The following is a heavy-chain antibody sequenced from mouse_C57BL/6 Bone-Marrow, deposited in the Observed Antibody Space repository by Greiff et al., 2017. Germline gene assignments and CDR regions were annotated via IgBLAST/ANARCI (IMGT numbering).Heavy chain of an antibody. V-gene: IGHV5-4*01. CDR2: ISDGGSYT. CDR1: GFTFSSYA. CDR3: ARGPPPTVVAEGYAMDY. D-gene: IGHD1-1*01. J-gene: IGHJ4*01. Sequence: EVQLQQSGGGLVKPGGSLKLSCAASGFTFSSYAMSWVRQTPEKRLEWVATISDGGSYTYYPDNVKGRFTISRDNAKNNLYLQMSHLKSEDTAMYYWARGPPPTVVAEGYAMDYWGQGTSVTVSS.